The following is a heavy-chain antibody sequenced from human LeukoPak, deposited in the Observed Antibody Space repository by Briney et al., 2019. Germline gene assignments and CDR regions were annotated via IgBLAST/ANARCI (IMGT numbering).Heavy chain of an antibody. V-gene: IGHV4-59*01. CDR2: IYYSGST. Sequence: SETLSLTCTVSGGSISSYYWSWIRQPPGKGLEWIGYIYYSGSTNYNPSLKSRVTTSVDTSKNQFSLKLSSVTAADTAVYYCARSRGYGDPYYFDYWGQGTLVTVSS. D-gene: IGHD4-17*01. J-gene: IGHJ4*02. CDR3: ARSRGYGDPYYFDY. CDR1: GGSISSYY.